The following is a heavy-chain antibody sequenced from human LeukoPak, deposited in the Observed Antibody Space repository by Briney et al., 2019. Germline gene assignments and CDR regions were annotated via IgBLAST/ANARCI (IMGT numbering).Heavy chain of an antibody. CDR3: ARRKRGSGGPFDY. D-gene: IGHD6-19*01. V-gene: IGHV4-4*07. CDR2: IYTSGDT. CDR1: GGSISNYY. J-gene: IGHJ4*02. Sequence: SETLSLTCTVSGGSISNYYWSWIRLPAGKGLEWIGRIYTSGDTNYNPSLKSRVTMSVDTSKNQFSLKLSSVTAADTAIYFCARRKRGSGGPFDYWGQGTLVTVSS.